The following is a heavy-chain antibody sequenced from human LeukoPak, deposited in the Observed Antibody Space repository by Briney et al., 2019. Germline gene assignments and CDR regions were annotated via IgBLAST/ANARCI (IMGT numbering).Heavy chain of an antibody. Sequence: SETLSLTCTVSAYSISSGYYWGWIRQPPGKGLEWIGSIHHSGSTDYNPSLKSRVTISVDTSKNQFSLKLSSVTAADTAVYYCARQYYYDSSVYFFDYGGQGTLVTVSS. D-gene: IGHD3-22*01. V-gene: IGHV4-38-2*02. CDR2: IHHSGST. CDR3: ARQYYYDSSVYFFDY. CDR1: AYSISSGYY. J-gene: IGHJ4*02.